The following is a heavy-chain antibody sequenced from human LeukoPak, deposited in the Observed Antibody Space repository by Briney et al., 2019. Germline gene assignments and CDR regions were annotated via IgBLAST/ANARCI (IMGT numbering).Heavy chain of an antibody. J-gene: IGHJ5*02. V-gene: IGHV3-30*01. CDR3: ARDGDSRGYYYSWFDP. CDR1: GFTFSSYS. D-gene: IGHD3-22*01. Sequence: GGSLRLPCAASGFTFSSYSMRWVRQAPGKGLEWVAIISYDGSNEYYGNSAKGRFTISRDNSKNILYLQMNSLRAEDTAVYYCARDGDSRGYYYSWFDPWGQGTLVTVSS. CDR2: ISYDGSNE.